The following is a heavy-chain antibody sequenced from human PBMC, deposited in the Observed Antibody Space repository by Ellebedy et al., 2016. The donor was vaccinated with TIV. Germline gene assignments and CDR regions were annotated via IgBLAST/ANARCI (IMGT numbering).Heavy chain of an antibody. V-gene: IGHV3-9*01. CDR2: ISWNSGYM. CDR3: AKSTGAGGTTLSPGDY. Sequence: SLKISXAASGFTFEDYAMHWVRRAPGKGLEWVSGISWNSGYMGYADSVKGRFTISRDNSKNTLYLQMNTLRAEDTAIYYCAKSTGAGGTTLSPGDYWGQGTLVTVSS. J-gene: IGHJ4*02. D-gene: IGHD1-7*01. CDR1: GFTFEDYA.